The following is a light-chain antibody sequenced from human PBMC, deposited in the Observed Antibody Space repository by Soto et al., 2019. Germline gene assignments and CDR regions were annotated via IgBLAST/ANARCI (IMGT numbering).Light chain of an antibody. V-gene: IGKV1-27*01. CDR2: AAS. Sequence: DIQMTQSPSSLSASVGDRVTLTCRASQDISNYLAWYQQKPGKVPKLLIYAASTLQSGVPSRFSGSRSGTDFTLTISSLQPEDVATYYCQKYNRAPWTFGPGTKVEIK. CDR3: QKYNRAPWT. J-gene: IGKJ1*01. CDR1: QDISNY.